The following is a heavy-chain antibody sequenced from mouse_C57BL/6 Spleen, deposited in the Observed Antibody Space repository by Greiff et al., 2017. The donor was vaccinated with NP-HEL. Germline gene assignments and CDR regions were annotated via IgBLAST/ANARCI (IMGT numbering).Heavy chain of an antibody. Sequence: QVQLQQSGAELVKPGASVKISCKASGYAFSSYWMNWVKQRPGKGLEWIGQIYPGDGDTNYNGKFKGKATLTADKSSSTAYMQLSSLTSEDSAVYFCARFGTEGGFDYWGQGTTLTVSS. CDR2: IYPGDGDT. J-gene: IGHJ2*01. CDR1: GYAFSSYW. V-gene: IGHV1-80*01. D-gene: IGHD4-1*01. CDR3: ARFGTEGGFDY.